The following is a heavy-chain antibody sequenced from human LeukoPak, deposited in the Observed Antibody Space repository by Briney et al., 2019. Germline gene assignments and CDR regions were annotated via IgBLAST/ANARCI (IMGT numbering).Heavy chain of an antibody. V-gene: IGHV1-8*01. D-gene: IGHD6-19*01. J-gene: IGHJ6*02. CDR3: ARGSGQYSSGWYREDYGMDV. CDR2: MNPNSGNT. Sequence: ASVKVSCKASGYTFTSYDINWVRQATGQGLEWMGWMNPNSGNTGYAQKFQGRVTKTRNTSISTAYMELSSLRSEDTAVYYCARGSGQYSSGWYREDYGMDVWGQGTTVTVSS. CDR1: GYTFTSYD.